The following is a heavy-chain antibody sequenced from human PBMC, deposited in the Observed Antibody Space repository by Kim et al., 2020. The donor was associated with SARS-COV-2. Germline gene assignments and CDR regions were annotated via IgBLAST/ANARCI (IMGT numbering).Heavy chain of an antibody. CDR2: IYYSGST. D-gene: IGHD3-16*02. V-gene: IGHV4-39*01. CDR3: ARQRPPFYDYVWGSYRYPLDY. Sequence: SETLSLTCTVSGGSISSSSYYWGWIRQPPGKGLEWIGSIYYSGSTYYNPSLKIRVTISVDTSKNQFSLKLSSVTAADTAVYYCARQRPPFYDYVWGSYRYPLDYWGQGTLVTVSS. CDR1: GGSISSSSYY. J-gene: IGHJ4*02.